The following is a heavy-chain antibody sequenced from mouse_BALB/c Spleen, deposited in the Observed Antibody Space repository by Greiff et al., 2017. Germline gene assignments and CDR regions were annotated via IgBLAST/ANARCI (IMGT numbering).Heavy chain of an antibody. V-gene: IGHV5-6-4*01. D-gene: IGHD2-4*01. CDR3: TRGIPYDYDAYYFDY. CDR2: ISSGGSYT. J-gene: IGHJ2*01. CDR1: GFTFSSYT. Sequence: EVKLVESGGGLVQPGGSLKLSCAASGFTFSSYTMSWVRQTPEKRLEWVATISSGGSYTYYPDSVKGRFTISRDNAKNTLYLQMSSLKSEDTAMYYCTRGIPYDYDAYYFDYWGQGTTLTVSS.